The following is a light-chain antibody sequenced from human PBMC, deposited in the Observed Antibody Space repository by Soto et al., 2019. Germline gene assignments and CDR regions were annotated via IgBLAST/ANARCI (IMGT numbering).Light chain of an antibody. Sequence: EMVLTQSPGTLSLSPGDRATLSCRASQSVSSNFLAWYQQKPGQAPRLLIYGASIRATGIPDRFSGSGSGTDFTLTIMRLEPEDFAIYFCHQYGSSPRTFGQGPKVEIK. CDR1: QSVSSNF. V-gene: IGKV3-20*01. CDR3: HQYGSSPRT. J-gene: IGKJ1*01. CDR2: GAS.